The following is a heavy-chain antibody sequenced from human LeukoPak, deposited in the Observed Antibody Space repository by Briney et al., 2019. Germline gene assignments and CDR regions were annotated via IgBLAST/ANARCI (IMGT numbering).Heavy chain of an antibody. CDR1: GYPFSNYW. D-gene: IGHD3-9*01. CDR2: IYPGDSNT. CDR3: ARRGSLTSDAVDI. Sequence: GGSLEISWQASGYPFSNYWVGWVRQLPGKGLEWMGVIYPGDSNTRYSPSFEGQVLISADKSISTVYLHWGSLKASDTAMYFCARRGSLTSDAVDIWGQGTLVSV. V-gene: IGHV5-51*01. J-gene: IGHJ3*02.